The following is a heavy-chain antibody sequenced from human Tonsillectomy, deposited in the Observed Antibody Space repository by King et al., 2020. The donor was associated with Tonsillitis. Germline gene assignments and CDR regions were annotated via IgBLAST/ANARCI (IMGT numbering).Heavy chain of an antibody. V-gene: IGHV4-34*01. D-gene: IGHD1-14*01. Sequence: VQLQQWGAGLLKPSETLSLTCAVYGGSFSSYYWTWIRQPPGKGLEWIGEINHSGSTTYNPSLKSRVTISVDTSKNQFSLKPSSVTAADTAVYYCARGGTLDYYYGMDVWGQGTTVTVSS. CDR2: INHSGST. J-gene: IGHJ6*02. CDR1: GGSFSSYY. CDR3: ARGGTLDYYYGMDV.